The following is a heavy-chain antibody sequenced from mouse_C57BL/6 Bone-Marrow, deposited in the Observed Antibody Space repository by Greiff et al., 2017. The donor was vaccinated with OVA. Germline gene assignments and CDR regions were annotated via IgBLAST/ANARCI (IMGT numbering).Heavy chain of an antibody. CDR1: GFNIKDDY. CDR3: TTYLDYYGSSYGY. V-gene: IGHV14-4*01. CDR2: IDPENGDT. D-gene: IGHD1-1*01. Sequence: VQLQQSGAELVRPGASVKLSCTASGFNIKDDYMHWVKQRPEQGLEWIGWIDPENGDTEYASKFQGKATITADTSSNTAYLQLSSLTSEDTAVYYCTTYLDYYGSSYGYWGQGTTLTVSS. J-gene: IGHJ2*01.